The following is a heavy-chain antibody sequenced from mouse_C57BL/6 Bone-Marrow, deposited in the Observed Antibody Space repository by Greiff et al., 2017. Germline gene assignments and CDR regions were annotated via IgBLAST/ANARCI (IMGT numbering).Heavy chain of an antibody. CDR1: GYTFTSYG. CDR2: IYPRSGNT. D-gene: IGHD3-2*02. Sequence: QVQLQQSGAELARPGASVKLSCKASGYTFTSYGISWVKQRTGQGLEWIGEIYPRSGNTYYNEKVKGKATLTADKSSSTAYMELRSLTSEDSAVYFCARSRQLRLRYFDVWGTGTTVTVSS. J-gene: IGHJ1*03. V-gene: IGHV1-81*01. CDR3: ARSRQLRLRYFDV.